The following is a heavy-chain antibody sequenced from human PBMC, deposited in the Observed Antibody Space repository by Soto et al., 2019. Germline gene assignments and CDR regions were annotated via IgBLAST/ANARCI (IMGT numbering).Heavy chain of an antibody. J-gene: IGHJ5*02. D-gene: IGHD3-16*02. CDR3: AAYFSESYRSLNWFDP. CDR1: GGSFSGYC. CDR2: INESGST. V-gene: IGHV4-34*01. Sequence: QVQLQQWGAGLLKPSETLSLTCAIYGGSFSGYCWNWIRQPPGKGLEWIGEINESGSTNYNPSLKSRVTISVDASKNQFSLNLNSVTAADTAVYYCAAYFSESYRSLNWFDPWGQGTPVTVSS.